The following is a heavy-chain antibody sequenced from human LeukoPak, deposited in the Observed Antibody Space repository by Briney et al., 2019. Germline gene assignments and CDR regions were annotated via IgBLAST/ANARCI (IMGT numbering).Heavy chain of an antibody. CDR1: GFTLSSYE. CDR3: AELGITMIGGV. Sequence: QPGRSLRLSCAASGFTLSSYEMNWVRQAPRKGLEWVSYISSSGSTIYYANSVKGRFTISRDNTKNSLYLQMNSLRAEVTAVYYCAELGITMIGGVWGKGATVTMSS. J-gene: IGHJ6*04. CDR2: ISSSGSTI. D-gene: IGHD3-10*02. V-gene: IGHV3-48*03.